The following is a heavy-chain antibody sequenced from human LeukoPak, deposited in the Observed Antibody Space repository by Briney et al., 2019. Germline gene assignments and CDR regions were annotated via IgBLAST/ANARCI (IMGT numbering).Heavy chain of an antibody. D-gene: IGHD6-13*01. Sequence: ASVKVSCKASGYTFTTSDINWVRRATGQGLEWMGWMNPNSGKTDSAQKFQGRLTMTKNISTTTAYMEVTGLRFEDTAIYYCARGRPGPAGAGTYDFWGQGTLITVSS. CDR2: MNPNSGKT. CDR3: ARGRPGPAGAGTYDF. V-gene: IGHV1-8*01. J-gene: IGHJ4*02. CDR1: GYTFTTSD.